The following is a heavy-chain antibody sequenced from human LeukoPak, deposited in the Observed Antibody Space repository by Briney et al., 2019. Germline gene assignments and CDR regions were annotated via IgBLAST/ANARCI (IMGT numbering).Heavy chain of an antibody. Sequence: SETLSLTCSVSGGSINSDYWNWIRQPPGKGLEWIGYIYHSGRTNYNPSLKSRVTISIDKSKRQFSLKLISVTAADTAIYYCARVGGMTTINNAAFDILGQGTMVTVSS. CDR2: IYHSGRT. V-gene: IGHV4-59*01. J-gene: IGHJ3*02. CDR1: GGSINSDY. D-gene: IGHD5-24*01. CDR3: ARVGGMTTINNAAFDI.